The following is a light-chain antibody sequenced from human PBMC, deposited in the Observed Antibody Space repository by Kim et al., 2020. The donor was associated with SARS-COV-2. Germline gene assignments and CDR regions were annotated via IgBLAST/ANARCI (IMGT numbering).Light chain of an antibody. CDR3: QTWDSSTGV. J-gene: IGLJ1*01. CDR2: QDT. Sequence: SYALTQPPSVSVSPGQTASITCSGYKLDNKYVCWYQQRPSQSPVLIIFQDTKRPSGIPERFSCSNSGNTATLTIRGTQAMDEADYYCQTWDSSTGVFGTGTKVTVL. CDR1: KLDNKY. V-gene: IGLV3-1*01.